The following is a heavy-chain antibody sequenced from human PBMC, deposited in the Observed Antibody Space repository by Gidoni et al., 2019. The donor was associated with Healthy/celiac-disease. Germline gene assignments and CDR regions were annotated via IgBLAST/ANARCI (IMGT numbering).Heavy chain of an antibody. V-gene: IGHV3-66*04. CDR1: GFTVSRNY. J-gene: IGHJ4*02. Sequence: EVPLVESGGGLVQPGGSLRLSCAASGFTVSRNYMSGVRQAPGKGLGWVSVIYSGGSTYYADSVKGRFTISRDNSKNTLYLQMNSLRAEDTAVYYCARPRPIFYGGSISYFDYWGQGTLVTVSS. CDR2: IYSGGST. CDR3: ARPRPIFYGGSISYFDY. D-gene: IGHD3-3*01.